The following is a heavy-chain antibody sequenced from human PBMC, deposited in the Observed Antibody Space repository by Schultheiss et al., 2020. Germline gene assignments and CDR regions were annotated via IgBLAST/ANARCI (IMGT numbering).Heavy chain of an antibody. D-gene: IGHD2-2*01. CDR2: IYHSGST. Sequence: SETLSLTCAVSGGSISSINWWSWVRQPPGKGLEWIGEIYHSGSTNYNPSLKSRVTISVDKSKNQFSLKLSSVTAADTAVYYCARDCSSTSCKLRGYYYYGMDVWGQGNTGTGS. CDR1: GGSISSINW. V-gene: IGHV4-4*02. CDR3: ARDCSSTSCKLRGYYYYGMDV. J-gene: IGHJ6*02.